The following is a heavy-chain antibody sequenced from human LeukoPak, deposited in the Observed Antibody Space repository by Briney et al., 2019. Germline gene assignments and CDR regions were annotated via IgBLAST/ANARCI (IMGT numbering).Heavy chain of an antibody. CDR3: VRAIVYSAYDYLGY. V-gene: IGHV3-74*01. CDR2: INSDGSTT. CDR1: GFTFRTSW. J-gene: IGHJ4*02. Sequence: GGSLRLSRAASGFTFRTSWMHWVRQAPGKGLVWVSRINSDGSTTNYADSAKGRFTISRDNAKNTLYLQMNSLRAEDTAVYYCVRAIVYSAYDYLGYWGQGSLVTVSS. D-gene: IGHD5-12*01.